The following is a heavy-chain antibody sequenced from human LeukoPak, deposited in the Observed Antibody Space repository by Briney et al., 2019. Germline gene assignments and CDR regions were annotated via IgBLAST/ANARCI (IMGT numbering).Heavy chain of an antibody. Sequence: PGGSLRLSCAASGFTFSSYWTSWVRQAPGKGLEWVANIKQDGSEKYYVDSVKGRFTISRDNAKNSLYLQMNSLRAEDTAVYYCARGGVGSSWQRRAYYFDYWGQGTLVTVSS. J-gene: IGHJ4*02. CDR3: ARGGVGSSWQRRAYYFDY. D-gene: IGHD6-13*01. CDR1: GFTFSSYW. CDR2: IKQDGSEK. V-gene: IGHV3-7*01.